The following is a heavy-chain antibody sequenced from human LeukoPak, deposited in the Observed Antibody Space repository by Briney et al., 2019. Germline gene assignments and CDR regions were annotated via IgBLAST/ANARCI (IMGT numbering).Heavy chain of an antibody. Sequence: GGSLRLSCAASGFTFSSYEMIWVRQAPGKGLECTSYISISGNAIYYADSVKGRFTISRDNAKNSLYLQMNSLRAEDTAVYYCARDPSAGYSHGIDYWGQGILVTVSS. CDR3: ARDPSAGYSHGIDY. CDR2: ISISGNAI. V-gene: IGHV3-48*03. CDR1: GFTFSSYE. D-gene: IGHD5-18*01. J-gene: IGHJ4*02.